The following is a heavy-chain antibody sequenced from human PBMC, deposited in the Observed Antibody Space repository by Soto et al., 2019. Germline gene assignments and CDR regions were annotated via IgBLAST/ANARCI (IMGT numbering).Heavy chain of an antibody. CDR2: ITGSSDYT. CDR3: AKEQTPGAHYALDS. CDR1: GFIFSSYA. D-gene: IGHD2-8*02. V-gene: IGHV3-23*01. Sequence: GGSLRLSCEASGFIFSSYAMNWVRQAPGKGLQWVSSITGSSDYTSYIASVKGRFTISRDNSKNTLYLQMNSLRAEDTAVYFCAKEQTPGAHYALDSWSQGTLVTVSS. J-gene: IGHJ4*02.